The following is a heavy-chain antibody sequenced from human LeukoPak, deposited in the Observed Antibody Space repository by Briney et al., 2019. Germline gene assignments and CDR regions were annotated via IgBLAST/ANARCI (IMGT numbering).Heavy chain of an antibody. J-gene: IGHJ6*04. V-gene: IGHV4-59*01. CDR3: ARDYGVSGYYGMDV. Sequence: SETLSLTCTVSGGSISSYYWSWIRQPPGKGLEWIGYIYYSGSTYYNPSLKSRVTISVDTSKNQFSLKLSSVTAADTAVYYCARDYGVSGYYGMDVWGKGTTATVSS. D-gene: IGHD3-10*01. CDR2: IYYSGST. CDR1: GGSISSYY.